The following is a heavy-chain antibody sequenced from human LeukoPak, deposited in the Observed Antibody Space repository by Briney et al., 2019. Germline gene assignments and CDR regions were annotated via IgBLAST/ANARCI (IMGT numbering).Heavy chain of an antibody. CDR1: GGSISSYY. D-gene: IGHD2-2*01. Sequence: PSETLSLTCTVSGGSISSYYWSWIRQPAGKGLEWIGRIYTSGSTNYNPSLKSRVTMSVDTSKNQFSLKLSSVTAADTAVYYCARDTCSSTSCPPRGAFDIWGQGTMVTVSS. CDR3: ARDTCSSTSCPPRGAFDI. CDR2: IYTSGST. J-gene: IGHJ3*02. V-gene: IGHV4-4*07.